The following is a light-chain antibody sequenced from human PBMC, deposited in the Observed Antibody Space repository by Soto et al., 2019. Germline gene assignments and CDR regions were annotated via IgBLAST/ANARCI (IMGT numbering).Light chain of an antibody. Sequence: RLTQSPSFLSTSVGGRGTLTCRASQGIDSSFAWYQQKPGKAPKLLIYAASSLQSGVPSRFSGSGSGTDFTLTISSLQPEDFATYYCQQLHDYPITFGQGTRLEI. CDR2: AAS. CDR3: QQLHDYPIT. J-gene: IGKJ5*01. V-gene: IGKV1-9*01. CDR1: QGIDSS.